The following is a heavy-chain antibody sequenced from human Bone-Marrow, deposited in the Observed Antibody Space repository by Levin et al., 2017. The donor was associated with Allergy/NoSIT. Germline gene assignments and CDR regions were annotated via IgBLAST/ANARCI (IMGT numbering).Heavy chain of an antibody. D-gene: IGHD6-19*01. Sequence: ASVKVSCKASGYTFTSYYMHWVRQAPGQGLEWMGIINPSGGSTSYAQKFQGRVTMTRDTSTSTVYMELSSLRSEDTAVYYCARSQFSLWLVHHGVNWFDPWGQGTLVTVSS. V-gene: IGHV1-46*01. CDR1: GYTFTSYY. J-gene: IGHJ5*02. CDR2: INPSGGST. CDR3: ARSQFSLWLVHHGVNWFDP.